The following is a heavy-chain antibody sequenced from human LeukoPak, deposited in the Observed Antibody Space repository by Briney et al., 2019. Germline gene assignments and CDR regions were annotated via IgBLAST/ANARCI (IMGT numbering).Heavy chain of an antibody. CDR1: GFTFDDYA. CDR3: ARDDLGYRTYSSSWRTSDY. D-gene: IGHD6-13*01. J-gene: IGHJ4*02. CDR2: ISWNSGII. V-gene: IGHV3-9*03. Sequence: GRSLRLSCAASGFTFDDYAMHWVRQAPGKGLEWVSGISWNSGIIGSADSVRGRFTISRDNAKNSLYLQMNSLRAEDMALYYCARDDLGYRTYSSSWRTSDYWGQGTLVTVSS.